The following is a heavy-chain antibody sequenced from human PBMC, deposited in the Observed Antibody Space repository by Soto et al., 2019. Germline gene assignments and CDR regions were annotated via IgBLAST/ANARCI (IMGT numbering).Heavy chain of an antibody. D-gene: IGHD3-22*01. J-gene: IGHJ4*02. Sequence: QVQLVQSGAELRKPGASVKVSCKASGYSFSSYGINWVRQAPGQGLEWMGWINTYNGNRNYAQKFADRVTMTTATSTNTVYMELRSLKSDDTARYYCARDRLRGYDSSGFYSWGQGTLVTVSS. CDR3: ARDRLRGYDSSGFYS. V-gene: IGHV1-18*01. CDR2: INTYNGNR. CDR1: GYSFSSYG.